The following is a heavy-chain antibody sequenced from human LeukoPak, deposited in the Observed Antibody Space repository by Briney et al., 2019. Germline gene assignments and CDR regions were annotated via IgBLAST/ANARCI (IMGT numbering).Heavy chain of an antibody. CDR1: GFTFSSYG. D-gene: IGHD4-17*01. Sequence: GRSLRLSCAASGFTFSSYGMHWVRQAPGKGLEWVAVISYDGSNKYYADSVKGRFTISRDNSKNTLYLQMNSLRAEDTAVYYCAKDGRDYGDYGDYWGQGTLVTVSS. CDR2: ISYDGSNK. J-gene: IGHJ4*02. CDR3: AKDGRDYGDYGDY. V-gene: IGHV3-30*18.